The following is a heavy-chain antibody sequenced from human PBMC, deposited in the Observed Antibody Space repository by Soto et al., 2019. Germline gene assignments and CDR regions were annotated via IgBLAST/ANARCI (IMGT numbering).Heavy chain of an antibody. J-gene: IGHJ4*02. V-gene: IGHV3-23*01. D-gene: IGHD3-22*01. CDR2: ISTRRGGT. CDR3: AKEFYYDASGQYSDLYFDS. CDR1: GVSYSSYA. Sequence: SVRDSCASAGVSYSSYAMGWVRQAPPQGLELDSSISTRRGGTYYADSVKGRFSLSRDNSANAVYLDMDNLSDEDTGIYYCAKEFYYDASGQYSDLYFDSWGQGALVTVSS.